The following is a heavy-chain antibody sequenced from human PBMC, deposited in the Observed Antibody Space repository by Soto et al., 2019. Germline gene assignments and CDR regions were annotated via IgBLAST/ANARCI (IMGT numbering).Heavy chain of an antibody. CDR3: ARDRHTKSYYYDSSGYLDAFDI. V-gene: IGHV3-48*03. Sequence: HPGGSLRLSCAASGFTFSSYEMNWVRQAPGKGLEWVSYISSSGSTIYYADSVKGRFTISRDNAKNSLYLQMNSLRAEDTAVYYCARDRHTKSYYYDSSGYLDAFDIWGQGTMVTVSS. CDR2: ISSSGSTI. CDR1: GFTFSSYE. D-gene: IGHD3-22*01. J-gene: IGHJ3*02.